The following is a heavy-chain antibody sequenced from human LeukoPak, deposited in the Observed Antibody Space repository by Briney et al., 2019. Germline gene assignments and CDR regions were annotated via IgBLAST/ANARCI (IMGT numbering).Heavy chain of an antibody. CDR3: AKILPIRVPAAQDFDY. CDR2: INPDGSVT. V-gene: IGHV3-74*01. CDR1: GFTFSSDW. J-gene: IGHJ4*02. D-gene: IGHD2-2*01. Sequence: GGSLRLSCAASGFTFSSDWMHWVRQGPGKGLVWVSRINPDGSVTSHADSVRGRFTISRDNAKSTLYLQMNSLRAEDTAVYYCAKILPIRVPAAQDFDYWGQGTLVTVSS.